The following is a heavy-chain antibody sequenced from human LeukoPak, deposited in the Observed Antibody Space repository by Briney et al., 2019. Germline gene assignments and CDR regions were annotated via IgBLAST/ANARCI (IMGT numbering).Heavy chain of an antibody. D-gene: IGHD3-10*01. V-gene: IGHV1-69*05. CDR3: ARGRSTGYYYGSAYFDY. J-gene: IGHJ4*02. CDR2: IIPILGTA. Sequence: SVKVSCKASGGTFSSYAISWVRQAPGQGLEWMGGIIPILGTANYAQKFQGRVTITTDESTSTAYMELSSLRSEDTAVYYCARGRSTGYYYGSAYFDYWGRGTLVTVSS. CDR1: GGTFSSYA.